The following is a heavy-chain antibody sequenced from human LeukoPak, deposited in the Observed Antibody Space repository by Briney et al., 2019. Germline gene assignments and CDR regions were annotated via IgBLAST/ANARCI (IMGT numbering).Heavy chain of an antibody. Sequence: GGSLRLSCAASGFSFDDYGMSWVRQAPGKGLERVSGINWNGGRTGYVDSVKGRFTISRDSAKNSLYLQMNSLRAEDTALSYCARDLKGATRSGYWGQGTLVTVSS. CDR2: INWNGGRT. CDR3: ARDLKGATRSGY. V-gene: IGHV3-20*04. CDR1: GFSFDDYG. J-gene: IGHJ4*02. D-gene: IGHD1-26*01.